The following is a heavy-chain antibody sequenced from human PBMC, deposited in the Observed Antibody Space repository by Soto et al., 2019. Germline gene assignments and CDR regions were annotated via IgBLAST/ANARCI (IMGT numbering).Heavy chain of an antibody. V-gene: IGHV3-49*03. Sequence: GGSLRLSCTASGFTFGDYAMSWFRQAPGKGLEWVGFIRSKAYGGTTEYAAAVRSRFTISRDDSKSIAYLQMNSLKTEDTAVYYCTRSPDHAYIDDYWGQGTLVTVSS. J-gene: IGHJ4*02. CDR3: TRSPDHAYIDDY. D-gene: IGHD3-16*01. CDR1: GFTFGDYA. CDR2: IRSKAYGGTT.